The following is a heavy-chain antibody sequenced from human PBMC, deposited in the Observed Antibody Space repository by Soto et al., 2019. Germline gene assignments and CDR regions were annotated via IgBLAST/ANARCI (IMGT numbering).Heavy chain of an antibody. J-gene: IGHJ4*02. Sequence: EVQLEESGGGLVQPGGSLRLACAGSGFKFSSYEMNWVRQAPGKGLEWLSFILHSGDIIYYADSVKGRFTISRDNAKNLLYLHMTTRRVEDTAIYYCATRLSVSYGPLFDQWGQGTLVTVSS. CDR3: ATRLSVSYGPLFDQ. CDR2: ILHSGDII. CDR1: GFKFSSYE. D-gene: IGHD3-16*01. V-gene: IGHV3-48*03.